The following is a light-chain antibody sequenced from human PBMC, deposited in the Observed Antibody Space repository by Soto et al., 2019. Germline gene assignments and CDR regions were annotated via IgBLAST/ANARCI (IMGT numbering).Light chain of an antibody. CDR2: AAS. Sequence: DIQMTQSPSPLSASVGDRVTITCRASQSITNYLNWYQQMPGKAPNLLTYAASRLQSGVPSRFSGSGSGTDFTLTISSLQPEDFATYDCQQTYSPPYTFGQGTTLEIE. CDR3: QQTYSPPYT. CDR1: QSITNY. J-gene: IGKJ2*01. V-gene: IGKV1-39*01.